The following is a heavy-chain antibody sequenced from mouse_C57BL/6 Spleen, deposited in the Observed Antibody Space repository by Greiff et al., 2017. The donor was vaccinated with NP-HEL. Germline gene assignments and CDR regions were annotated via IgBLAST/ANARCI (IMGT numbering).Heavy chain of an antibody. V-gene: IGHV1-52*01. CDR3: ERKAYYYGRSPYDLDY. Sequence: VQLQQPGAELVRPGSSVKLSCKASGYTFTSYWMHWVKQRPIQGLEWIGNIDPSDSETHYNQKFKDKATLTVDKSSSTAYMQLSSLTSEDSAVYYCERKAYYYGRSPYDLDYWGQGTTLTVSS. CDR1: GYTFTSYW. J-gene: IGHJ2*01. CDR2: IDPSDSET. D-gene: IGHD1-1*01.